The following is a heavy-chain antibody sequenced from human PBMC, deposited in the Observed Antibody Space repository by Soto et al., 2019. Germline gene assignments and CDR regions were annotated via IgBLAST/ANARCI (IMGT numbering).Heavy chain of an antibody. CDR2: TYYRSKWYY. J-gene: IGHJ4*02. V-gene: IGHV6-1*01. D-gene: IGHD5-12*01. CDR3: ANDPRYSLDY. Sequence: SQTLSLTCVISGVSVSIYSGAWNWIRQSPSRGLEWLGRTYYRSKWYYDYAESVNSRIIISVDTSKNQFSLQLNSVTPEDAAVYYCANDPRYSLDYWGQGTQVTVSS. CDR1: GVSVSIYSGA.